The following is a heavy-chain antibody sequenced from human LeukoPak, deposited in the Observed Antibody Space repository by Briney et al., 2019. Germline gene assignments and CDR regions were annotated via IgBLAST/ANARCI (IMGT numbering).Heavy chain of an antibody. CDR1: GGTFSSYA. J-gene: IGHJ4*02. CDR3: ARARPYSSSSPYYFDY. CDR2: IIPIFGTA. V-gene: IGHV1-69*05. D-gene: IGHD6-6*01. Sequence: ASVKVSCKASGGTFSSYAISWVRQAPGQGLEWMGGIIPIFGTANYAQKFQGRVTITTDESTSTAYMELSSLRSEDTAVYYCARARPYSSSSPYYFDYWGQGTLVTVSS.